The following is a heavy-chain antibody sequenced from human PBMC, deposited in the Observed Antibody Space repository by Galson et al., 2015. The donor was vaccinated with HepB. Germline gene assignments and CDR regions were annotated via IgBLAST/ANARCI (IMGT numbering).Heavy chain of an antibody. CDR2: TYYKSKWYN. CDR1: GDSVPTNSVA. CDR3: ASVYISGRNASNAFDI. V-gene: IGHV6-1*01. J-gene: IGHJ3*02. Sequence: CAISGDSVPTNSVAWNWIRQSPSRGLEWLGRTYYKSKWYNDYAVSVKSRIIIKPDTSRNQFSLQLNSVIPDDTAVYYCASVYISGRNASNAFDIWGQGTMVTVSS. D-gene: IGHD6-19*01.